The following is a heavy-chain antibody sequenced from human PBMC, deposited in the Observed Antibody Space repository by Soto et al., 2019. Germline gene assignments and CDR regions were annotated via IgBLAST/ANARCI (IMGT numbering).Heavy chain of an antibody. D-gene: IGHD3-16*02. CDR3: ARAGAPYDYVWGSYRPDAFDI. CDR1: GGSISSGDYY. V-gene: IGHV4-30-4*01. Sequence: SETLSLTCTVSGGSISSGDYYWSWIRQPPGKGLEWIGKIYYSGSTYYNPSLKSRVTISVDTSKNQFSLKLSSVTAADTAVYYCARAGAPYDYVWGSYRPDAFDIWGQGTMVTVSS. CDR2: IYYSGST. J-gene: IGHJ3*02.